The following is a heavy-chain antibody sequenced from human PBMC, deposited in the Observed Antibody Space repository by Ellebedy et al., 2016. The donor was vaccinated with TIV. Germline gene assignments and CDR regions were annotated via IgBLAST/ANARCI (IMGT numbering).Heavy chain of an antibody. Sequence: GESLKISCAASGFSFRSYWMSWVRQAPGKGLEWVANVNQDGSQKYHVDSVKGRFTIARDNAKNSLYLQMSSLRVEDTAVYYCATDGSYGDYRSPTHAFVMWGQGTMVAVSS. J-gene: IGHJ3*02. D-gene: IGHD4-17*01. CDR2: VNQDGSQK. CDR3: ATDGSYGDYRSPTHAFVM. V-gene: IGHV3-7*01. CDR1: GFSFRSYW.